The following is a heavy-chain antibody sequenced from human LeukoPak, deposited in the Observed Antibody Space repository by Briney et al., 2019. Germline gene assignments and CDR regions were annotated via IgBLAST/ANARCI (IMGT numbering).Heavy chain of an antibody. CDR3: GKALMAGPRHFDY. D-gene: IGHD2-8*01. Sequence: GGSLTLSCAASGFTYSSYGMHWLRQAPGKGLEGVAFIRYDGSNNYYADSVNGRFTISRDNSKNTLYLQMNSLRADDTAVYYCGKALMAGPRHFDYWGQGTLVTVSS. CDR1: GFTYSSYG. V-gene: IGHV3-30*02. CDR2: IRYDGSNN. J-gene: IGHJ4*02.